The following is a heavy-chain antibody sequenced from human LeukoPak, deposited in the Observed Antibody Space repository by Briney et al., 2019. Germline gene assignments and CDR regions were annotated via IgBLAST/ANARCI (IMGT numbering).Heavy chain of an antibody. V-gene: IGHV3-30*18. Sequence: PGGSLRLSCAASGFTLSSYGMHWVRQPPGKGLECIASISYDGSENYYADSVKGRFTISRDNSKNTLYLQMNSLRAEDTAVYYCAKVPGLSFQDWVSGAFDIWGQGTMVTVSS. D-gene: IGHD3/OR15-3a*01. CDR3: AKVPGLSFQDWVSGAFDI. CDR1: GFTLSSYG. CDR2: ISYDGSEN. J-gene: IGHJ3*02.